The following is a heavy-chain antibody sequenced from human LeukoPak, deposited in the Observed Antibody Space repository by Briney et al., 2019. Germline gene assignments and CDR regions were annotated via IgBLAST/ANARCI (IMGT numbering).Heavy chain of an antibody. V-gene: IGHV1-2*04. D-gene: IGHD6-13*01. Sequence: ASVKVSCKASGYTFTGYYMRWVRQAPGQGLEWMGWINPNSGGTNYAQKFQGWVTMTRDTSISTAYMELSRLRSDDTAVYYCARDGIAAAGTRGFDPWGQGTLVTVSS. CDR1: GYTFTGYY. CDR2: INPNSGGT. CDR3: ARDGIAAAGTRGFDP. J-gene: IGHJ5*02.